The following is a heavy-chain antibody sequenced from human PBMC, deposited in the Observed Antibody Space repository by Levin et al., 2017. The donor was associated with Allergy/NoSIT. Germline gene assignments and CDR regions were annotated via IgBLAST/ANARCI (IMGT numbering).Heavy chain of an antibody. V-gene: IGHV3-23*01. Sequence: GGSLRLSCTASGFTFSDYAMSWVRQAPGKGLEWVSAISGSGVSAISGSAGRTFFAGSVKGRFTISRDNSKNSLYLQMNSLSAEDTAVYYCAKDAYGSGNWYFDLWGRGTLVSVSS. J-gene: IGHJ2*01. CDR3: AKDAYGSGNWYFDL. CDR2: ISGSGVSAISGSAGRT. CDR1: GFTFSDYA. D-gene: IGHD3-10*01.